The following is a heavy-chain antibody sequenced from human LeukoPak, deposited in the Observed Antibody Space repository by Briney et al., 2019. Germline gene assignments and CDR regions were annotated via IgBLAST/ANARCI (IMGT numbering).Heavy chain of an antibody. D-gene: IGHD1-7*01. V-gene: IGHV3-30*02. CDR3: AKLAGYNWNYGGPHYYYYMDV. CDR2: IRYDGSNK. Sequence: GGSLRLSCAASGFTFSSYGMHWVRQAPGKGLEWVAFIRYDGSNKYYADSVKGRFTISRDNSKNTLYLQMNSLRAEDTAVYYCAKLAGYNWNYGGPHYYYYMDVWGKGTTVTVSS. J-gene: IGHJ6*03. CDR1: GFTFSSYG.